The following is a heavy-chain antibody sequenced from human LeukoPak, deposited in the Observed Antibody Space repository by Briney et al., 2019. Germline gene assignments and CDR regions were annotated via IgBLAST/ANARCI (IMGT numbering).Heavy chain of an antibody. CDR3: ARATSLTGPFDY. J-gene: IGHJ4*02. CDR1: GFTVSSNY. CDR2: IYSGSST. Sequence: GGSLRLSCAASGFTVSSNYMSWVRQAPGKGLEWVSVIYSGSSTYYADSVKGRFTISRDNSKNTLYLQMNSLRAEDTAVYYCARATSLTGPFDYWGQGTLVTVSS. D-gene: IGHD2-8*02. V-gene: IGHV3-53*01.